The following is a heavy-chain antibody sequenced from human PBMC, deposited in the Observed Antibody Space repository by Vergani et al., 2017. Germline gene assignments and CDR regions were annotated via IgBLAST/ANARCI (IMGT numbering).Heavy chain of an antibody. CDR1: GGTFSSYA. CDR3: ARAGLIVGATSPYYFDY. J-gene: IGHJ4*02. Sequence: QVQLVQSGAEVKKPGSSVKVSCKASGGTFSSYAISWVRQAPGQGLEWMGGIIPIFGTANYAQKFQGRVTVTADEPTSTAYIELSSLRSEDTSVYYCARAGLIVGATSPYYFDYWGQGTLVTVSS. D-gene: IGHD1-26*01. CDR2: IIPIFGTA. V-gene: IGHV1-69*01.